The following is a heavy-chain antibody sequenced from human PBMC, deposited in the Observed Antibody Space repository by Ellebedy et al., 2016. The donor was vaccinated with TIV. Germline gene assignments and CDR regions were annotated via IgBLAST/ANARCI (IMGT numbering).Heavy chain of an antibody. D-gene: IGHD4-11*01. CDR1: GYTFTDYY. V-gene: IGHV1-2*02. Sequence: AASVKVSCKTSGYTFTDYYIHWVRQAPGQGLEWMAWINPNSGGTNYAQKFQGRVTVTRDTSTSTAFLELSRLRSDDTAVYYCARDLGRNSNYLEYWGQGTPVTVSS. CDR3: ARDLGRNSNYLEY. J-gene: IGHJ4*02. CDR2: INPNSGGT.